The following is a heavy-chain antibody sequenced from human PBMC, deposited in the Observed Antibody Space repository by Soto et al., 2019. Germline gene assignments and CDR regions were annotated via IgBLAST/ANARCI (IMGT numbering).Heavy chain of an antibody. CDR2: VYFSGNT. CDR1: GGSLSSYY. D-gene: IGHD6-25*01. V-gene: IGHV4-59*01. J-gene: IGHJ5*02. Sequence: ETLSLTCTVSGGSLSSYYWTWIRQSPGKGLEWIGYVYFSGNTNYNPSLKSRVTISIDTSKNQFSLRLASVTAADTAFYYCGSVRPSGYVLSWGQGTLVTVSS. CDR3: GSVRPSGYVLS.